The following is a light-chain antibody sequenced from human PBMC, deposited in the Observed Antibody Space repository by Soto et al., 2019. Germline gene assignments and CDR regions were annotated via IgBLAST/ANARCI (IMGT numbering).Light chain of an antibody. V-gene: IGKV3-15*01. CDR1: QSVSXX. CDR3: XXYNNWPPYT. CDR2: GAS. J-gene: IGKJ2*01. Sequence: EIVMTQSPATLSVSPGERATLSCRASQSVSXXXAWYQQKPGQAPRLLIYGASTRATGIPARFSGSGSGTXXXXXXXXXQSEDFXVYXXXXYNNWPPYTFGQGTKLEIK.